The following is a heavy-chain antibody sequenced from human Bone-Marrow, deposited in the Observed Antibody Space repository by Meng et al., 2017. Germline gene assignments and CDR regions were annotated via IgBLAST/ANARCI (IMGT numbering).Heavy chain of an antibody. D-gene: IGHD4-17*01. CDR3: ARRETDYGDYEGFDP. CDR2: VYPGDSDT. CDR1: GYNFTNYW. V-gene: IGHV5-51*01. J-gene: IGHJ5*02. Sequence: GGSLRLSCKGSGYNFTNYWIGWVRQMPGKGLEWMGIVYPGDSDTRYSPSFQVQVTMSADKSISTAYLQWRSLKASDTAMYYCARRETDYGDYEGFDPWGQGTLVTVSS.